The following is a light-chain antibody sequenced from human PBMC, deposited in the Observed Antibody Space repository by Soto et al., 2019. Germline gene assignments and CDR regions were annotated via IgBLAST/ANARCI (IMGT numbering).Light chain of an antibody. Sequence: DIQMTQSPSNLSASVGDRVTITCRASQSVTSRLAWYQQKPGKAPKLLIYGASNLESGVPSRFSGSGSGTEFTLTISSLQPDDFATYYCQQYNSYSLTFGGGTTVEIK. CDR2: GAS. CDR3: QQYNSYSLT. CDR1: QSVTSR. V-gene: IGKV1-5*01. J-gene: IGKJ4*01.